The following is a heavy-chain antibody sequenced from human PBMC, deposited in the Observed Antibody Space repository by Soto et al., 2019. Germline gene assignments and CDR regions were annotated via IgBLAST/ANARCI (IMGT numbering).Heavy chain of an antibody. J-gene: IGHJ6*02. Sequence: ASVKVSCKASGYTFTGYYMHWVRQAPGQGLEWMGWINPNSGGTNYAQKFQGRVTMTRDTSISTAYMELSRLRSDDTAVYYCARDPVVVVPAAIGNGYGLGSFYYYYYYGMDVWGQGTTVTVSS. CDR1: GYTFTGYY. CDR3: ARDPVVVVPAAIGNGYGLGSFYYYYYYGMDV. CDR2: INPNSGGT. V-gene: IGHV1-2*02. D-gene: IGHD2-2*02.